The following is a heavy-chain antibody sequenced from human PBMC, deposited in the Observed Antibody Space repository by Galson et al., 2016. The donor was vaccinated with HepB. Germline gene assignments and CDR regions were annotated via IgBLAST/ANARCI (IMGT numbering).Heavy chain of an antibody. V-gene: IGHV3-23*01. D-gene: IGHD6-19*01. Sequence: SLRLSCAASGFTFRSHALSWVRQAPGKGLEWVSSISGSGGTTYYADSVKGRFTISRDNSKNTVYLEMNSLRVEDTALYYCAKGSYSSGSAVNWFDPWGQGTLVTVSS. CDR3: AKGSYSSGSAVNWFDP. CDR1: GFTFRSHA. CDR2: ISGSGGTT. J-gene: IGHJ5*02.